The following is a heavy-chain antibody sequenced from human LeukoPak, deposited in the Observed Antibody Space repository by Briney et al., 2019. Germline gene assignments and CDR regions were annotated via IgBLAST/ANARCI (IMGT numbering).Heavy chain of an antibody. CDR1: GGSINSNSHH. D-gene: IGHD6-25*01. Sequence: SETLSLTCTVSGGSINSNSHHWGWIRQPPGKGLEWIGSMYYNGYTYYNPSLKSRVTISIDTSKNQFSLKLTSVTAADTAVYYCARLEWGSGCSGSFDYWGQGTLVTVSS. CDR2: MYYNGYT. J-gene: IGHJ4*02. CDR3: ARLEWGSGCSGSFDY. V-gene: IGHV4-39*01.